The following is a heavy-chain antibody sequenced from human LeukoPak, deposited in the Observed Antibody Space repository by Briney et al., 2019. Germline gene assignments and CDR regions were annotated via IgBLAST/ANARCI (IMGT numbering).Heavy chain of an antibody. Sequence: GGSLRLSCKASGFTFSSYGMNWVRQAPGKGLEWVSSISSSSSYIYYADSVKGRFTISRDNAKNSLYLQMNSLRAEDTAVYYCARSLSSSSGQTGYWGQGTLVTVSS. CDR2: ISSSSSYI. CDR1: GFTFSSYG. D-gene: IGHD2-2*01. J-gene: IGHJ4*02. V-gene: IGHV3-21*01. CDR3: ARSLSSSSGQTGY.